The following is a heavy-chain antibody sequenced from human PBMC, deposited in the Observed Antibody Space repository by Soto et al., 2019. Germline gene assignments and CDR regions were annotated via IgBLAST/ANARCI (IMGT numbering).Heavy chain of an antibody. CDR2: IRDDGGNT. Sequence: PGGSLRLSCAASGFPFSSYGMHWVRQAPGKGLEWVAAIRDDGGNTYYADSVKGRFTISRDNSKNTLYLQMNSLRAEDTAVYYCAKVNGVAAAGTLDYWGQGTLVTVSS. CDR1: GFPFSSYG. V-gene: IGHV3-33*06. J-gene: IGHJ4*02. CDR3: AKVNGVAAAGTLDY. D-gene: IGHD6-13*01.